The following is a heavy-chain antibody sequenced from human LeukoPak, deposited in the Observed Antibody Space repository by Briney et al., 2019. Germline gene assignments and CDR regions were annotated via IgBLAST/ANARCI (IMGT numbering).Heavy chain of an antibody. CDR3: VKALTGTTHYYYYMDV. CDR2: ISGSGGST. J-gene: IGHJ6*03. CDR1: GFTFSSYA. V-gene: IGHV3-23*01. D-gene: IGHD1-7*01. Sequence: PGGSLRLSCAASGFTFSSYAMSWVRQAPGKRLEWVSAISGSGGSTYYADSVKGRFTISRDNSKNTLYLQMNSLRAEDTAVYYCVKALTGTTHYYYYMDVWGKGTTVTVSS.